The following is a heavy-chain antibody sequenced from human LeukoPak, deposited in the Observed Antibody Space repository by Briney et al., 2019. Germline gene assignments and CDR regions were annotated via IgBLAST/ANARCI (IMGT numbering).Heavy chain of an antibody. CDR2: ISWNGGST. Sequence: GGSLRLSCTVSGFTVSSNSMSWVRQAPGKGLEWVSRISWNGGSTGYADSVKGRFTISRDNAKNSLYLQMNSLRAEDTAVYYCAELGITMIGGVWGKGTTVTISS. D-gene: IGHD3-10*02. V-gene: IGHV3-20*04. CDR3: AELGITMIGGV. J-gene: IGHJ6*04. CDR1: GFTVSSNS.